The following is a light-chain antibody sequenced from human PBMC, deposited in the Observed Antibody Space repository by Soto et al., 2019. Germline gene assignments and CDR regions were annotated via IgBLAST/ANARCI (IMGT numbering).Light chain of an antibody. CDR3: QSYDSSLSVV. Sequence: QSVLTQPPSVSGAPGQRVTISCTGSSSNIGAGYDVHWYQQLPGTAPKLIIYGNSNRPSGVPDRFSGSKSGTSASLAITGLQAEEEDYYCCQSYDSSLSVVFGGGTKLTVL. J-gene: IGLJ2*01. CDR1: SSNIGAGYD. V-gene: IGLV1-40*01. CDR2: GNS.